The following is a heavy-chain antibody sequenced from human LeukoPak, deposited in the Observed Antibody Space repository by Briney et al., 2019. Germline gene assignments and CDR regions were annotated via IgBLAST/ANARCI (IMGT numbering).Heavy chain of an antibody. D-gene: IGHD7-27*01. V-gene: IGHV1-2*02. CDR2: IDPKSGVT. Sequence: GASVKVSCKASGYTLTDKHLYWVRQAPGQGIEWMGWIDPKSGVTNVAQNFQGRLTMTRDTSINAAYMELSRLTSDDTTVYYCARELGINAFDVWGQGTMVTVSS. CDR3: ARELGINAFDV. CDR1: GYTLTDKH. J-gene: IGHJ3*01.